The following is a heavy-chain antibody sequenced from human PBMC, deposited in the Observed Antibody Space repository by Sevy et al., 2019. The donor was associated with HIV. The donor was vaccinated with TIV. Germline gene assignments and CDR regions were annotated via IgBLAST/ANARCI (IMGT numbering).Heavy chain of an antibody. CDR2: ISYDESDK. Sequence: GGSLRLSCAASGFTFSRYALHWVRQAPGKGLEWVAVISYDESDKYYADSVKGRFTISRDNSKNTLYLQMNSLRTEDSAVYYCARGVAVHLGHWGQGTLFTVSS. CDR1: GFTFSRYA. V-gene: IGHV3-30-3*01. J-gene: IGHJ4*02. D-gene: IGHD6-19*01. CDR3: ARGVAVHLGH.